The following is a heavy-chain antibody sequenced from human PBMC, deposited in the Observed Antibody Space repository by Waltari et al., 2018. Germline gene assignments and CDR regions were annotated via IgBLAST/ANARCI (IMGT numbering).Heavy chain of an antibody. CDR1: GFSISTKGVA. J-gene: IGHJ4*02. V-gene: IGHV2-5*02. CDR2: VYWDDDK. CDR3: AHFSYRGSRLLDH. D-gene: IGHD1-26*01. Sequence: QITLKESGPTLVKPTQTLTLTCSLSGFSISTKGVAVGWIRQPPGKALESLAIVYWDDDKLYSPSLRDRITITKDTYKNQVVLTMTNMDPVDTATYFCAHFSYRGSRLLDHWGQGAPVTVSS.